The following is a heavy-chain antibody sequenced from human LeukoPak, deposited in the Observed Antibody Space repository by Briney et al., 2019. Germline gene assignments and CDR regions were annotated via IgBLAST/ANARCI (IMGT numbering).Heavy chain of an antibody. Sequence: NPSETLSLTCTVSGVSISSSSYYWGWIRQPPGEGLEWIGSTFYSESTKYNPSLKSRVTLSVDTSKNQFSLKLSSVTAADTAVYYCARYTYGSMIDYWGQGTLVTVSP. D-gene: IGHD5-18*01. V-gene: IGHV4-39*01. J-gene: IGHJ4*02. CDR1: GVSISSSSYY. CDR2: TFYSEST. CDR3: ARYTYGSMIDY.